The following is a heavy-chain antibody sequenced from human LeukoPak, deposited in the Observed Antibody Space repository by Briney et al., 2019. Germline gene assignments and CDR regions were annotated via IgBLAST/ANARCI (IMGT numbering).Heavy chain of an antibody. Sequence: SETLSLTCTVSGGSISSSYYYWTWIRQPPGKGLEWIGEINHSGNTNYNPSLKSRVAISVDTSKNQFSLKLSSVIAADTAMYYCARSKDGSGFAAYWGQGTQVTVSS. V-gene: IGHV4-39*07. CDR1: GGSISSSYYY. CDR3: ARSKDGSGFAAY. J-gene: IGHJ4*02. D-gene: IGHD3-22*01. CDR2: INHSGNT.